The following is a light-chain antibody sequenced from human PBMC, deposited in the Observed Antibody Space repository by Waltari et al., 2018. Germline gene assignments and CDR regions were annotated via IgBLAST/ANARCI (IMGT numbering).Light chain of an antibody. CDR3: QTGGHGTWV. CDR2: VNSDGSH. Sequence: QLVLTQSPSASPSLGASVKLTCTLSSGYSSNVIAWLQQQPEKGPRSLMKVNSDGSHSKGDEIPDRFSGSSSGAERYLTISNLQSEDEADYYCQTGGHGTWVFGGGTKLTVL. CDR1: SGYSSNV. V-gene: IGLV4-69*01. J-gene: IGLJ3*02.